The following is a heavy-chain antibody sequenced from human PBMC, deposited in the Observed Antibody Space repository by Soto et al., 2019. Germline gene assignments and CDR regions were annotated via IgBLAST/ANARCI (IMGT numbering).Heavy chain of an antibody. V-gene: IGHV1-18*04. J-gene: IGHJ4*02. D-gene: IGHD3-3*01. CDR2: ISAYNGNT. Sequence: QVQLVQSGAEVKKPGASVKVSCKASGYTFTSYGISWVRQAPGQGLEWMGWISAYNGNTNYAQKLQGRGTMTTDTSTSTAYMELRSLRSDDTAVYYCARVRITIFGVVIPTFDYWGQGTLVTVSS. CDR3: ARVRITIFGVVIPTFDY. CDR1: GYTFTSYG.